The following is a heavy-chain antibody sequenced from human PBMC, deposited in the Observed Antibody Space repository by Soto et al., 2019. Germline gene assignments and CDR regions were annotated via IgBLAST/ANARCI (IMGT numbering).Heavy chain of an antibody. J-gene: IGHJ4*02. CDR1: GYTFTSYA. Sequence: ASVKVSCKASGYTFTSYAMNWVRQAPGQGLEWMGWINTNTGNPTYAQGFTGRFVFSLDTSVSTAYLQISSLKAEDTAVYYCARSPIPAAILELLFDYWGQGTLVTVSS. CDR3: ARSPIPAAILELLFDY. V-gene: IGHV7-4-1*02. CDR2: INTNTGNP. D-gene: IGHD2-2*02.